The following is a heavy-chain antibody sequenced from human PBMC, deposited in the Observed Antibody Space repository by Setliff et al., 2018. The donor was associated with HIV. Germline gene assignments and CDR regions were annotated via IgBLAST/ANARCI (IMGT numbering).Heavy chain of an antibody. CDR1: GFTFRNYA. CDR2: IGAAAYPT. CDR3: AKVFAFGVDGFDI. V-gene: IGHV3-23*01. Sequence: GGSLRLSCAASGFTFRNYAMGWVRQGPGKGLEWVSTIGAAAYPTHYAESVKGRFTISKDNSQNALYLQMNSLTDEDTAVYYCAKVFAFGVDGFDIWGQGTMVTVSS. D-gene: IGHD3-10*01. J-gene: IGHJ3*02.